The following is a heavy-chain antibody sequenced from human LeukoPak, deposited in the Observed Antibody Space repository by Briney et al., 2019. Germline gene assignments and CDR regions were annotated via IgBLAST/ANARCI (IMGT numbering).Heavy chain of an antibody. V-gene: IGHV4-4*07. CDR3: ARAEYYDFWSGYSNPNTNGGGFVY. Sequence: PSETLSLTCTVSGGSISSYYWSWIRQPAGKGLEWIGRIYTSGSTNYNPSLKSRVTMSVDTSKNQFSLKLSSMTAADTAVYYCARAEYYDFWSGYSNPNTNGGGFVYWGQGTLVTVSS. CDR1: GGSISSYY. D-gene: IGHD3-3*01. J-gene: IGHJ4*02. CDR2: IYTSGST.